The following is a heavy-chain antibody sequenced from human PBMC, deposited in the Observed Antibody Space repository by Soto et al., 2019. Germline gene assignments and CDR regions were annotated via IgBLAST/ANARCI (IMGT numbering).Heavy chain of an antibody. V-gene: IGHV4-30-4*01. CDR1: GGSISSGDYY. CDR2: INYSGST. Sequence: QVQLQESGPGLVKPSQTLSLTCTVSGGSISSGDYYWSWIRQPPGKGLEWIGYINYSGSTFYSPSLKSRVIISVDTSKNQFSLKLSSVTAADTAVYFCVRVTWFGELSVDYWGQGTLVTVSS. J-gene: IGHJ4*02. CDR3: VRVTWFGELSVDY. D-gene: IGHD3-10*01.